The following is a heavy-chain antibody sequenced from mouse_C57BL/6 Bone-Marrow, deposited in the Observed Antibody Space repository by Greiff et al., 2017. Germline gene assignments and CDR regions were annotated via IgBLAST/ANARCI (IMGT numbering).Heavy chain of an antibody. CDR3: ARLERGLRRFAY. V-gene: IGHV1-55*01. CDR2: IYPGSGST. D-gene: IGHD2-4*01. J-gene: IGHJ3*01. CDR1: GYTFTSYW. Sequence: QVQLQQPGAELVKPGASVKMSCKASGYTFTSYWITWVKQRPGQGLEWIGDIYPGSGSTNYNEKFKSKATLTVDTSSSTAYMQLSSLTSEDSAVYSGARLERGLRRFAYWGQGTLVTVSA.